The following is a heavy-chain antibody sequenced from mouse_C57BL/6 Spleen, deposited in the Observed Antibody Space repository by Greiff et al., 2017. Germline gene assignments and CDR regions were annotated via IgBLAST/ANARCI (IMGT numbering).Heavy chain of an antibody. V-gene: IGHV1-18*01. J-gene: IGHJ1*03. CDR1: GYTFTDYN. Sequence: EVQLQQSGPELVKPGASVKIPCKASGYTFTDYNMDWVKQSHGKSLEWIGDINPNNGGTIYNQKFKGKATLTVHKSSSTAYMELRSLTSEDTAVYYCARSDYDYDYWYFDVWGTGTTVTVSS. CDR2: INPNNGGT. CDR3: ARSDYDYDYWYFDV. D-gene: IGHD2-4*01.